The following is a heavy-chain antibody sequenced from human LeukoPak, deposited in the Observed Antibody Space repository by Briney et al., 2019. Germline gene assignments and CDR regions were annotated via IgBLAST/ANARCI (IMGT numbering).Heavy chain of an antibody. Sequence: PGGSLRLSCAASGFTVSSNYMTWVHQSPGKGLEWVSVIYSGGETYYADSVKGRFTISRDNSKNTLFLQMISLRADDTAVYYCARGRRSGTSSFAFDIWGHGTMVTVSS. CDR1: GFTVSSNY. CDR3: ARGRRSGTSSFAFDI. CDR2: IYSGGET. V-gene: IGHV3-66*01. J-gene: IGHJ3*02. D-gene: IGHD2-2*01.